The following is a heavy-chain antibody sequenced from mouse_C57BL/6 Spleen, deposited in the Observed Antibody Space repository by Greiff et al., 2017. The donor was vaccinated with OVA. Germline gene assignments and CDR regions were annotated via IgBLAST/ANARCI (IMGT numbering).Heavy chain of an antibody. D-gene: IGHD2-3*01. V-gene: IGHV5-6*01. CDR2: ISSGGSYT. J-gene: IGHJ1*03. CDR3: ARRDGYYVYFDV. CDR1: GFTFSSYG. Sequence: EVQRVESGGDLVKPGGSLKLSCAASGFTFSSYGMSWVRQTPDKRLEWVATISSGGSYTYYPDSVKGRVNLSRDNAKNTLYLQMSSLKSEDTAMYYCARRDGYYVYFDVWGTGTTVTVSS.